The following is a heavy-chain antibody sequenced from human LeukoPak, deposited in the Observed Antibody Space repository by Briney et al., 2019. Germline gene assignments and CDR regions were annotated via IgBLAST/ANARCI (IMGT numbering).Heavy chain of an antibody. D-gene: IGHD3-22*01. CDR2: ISTYNDDT. Sequence: GASVKVSCKASGYTFTNYGINWLRQAPGQGLEWLGWISTYNDDTKYAQKLQGRVTMTTDTSTSTAYMELRSLRSDDTAVYYCARAPFYDSSGYYPLPFDYWGQGTLVTVSS. V-gene: IGHV1-18*01. J-gene: IGHJ4*02. CDR1: GYTFTNYG. CDR3: ARAPFYDSSGYYPLPFDY.